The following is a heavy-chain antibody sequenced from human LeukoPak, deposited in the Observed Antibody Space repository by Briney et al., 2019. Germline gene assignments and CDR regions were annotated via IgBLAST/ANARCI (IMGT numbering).Heavy chain of an antibody. CDR2: IYYSGST. V-gene: IGHV4-59*01. D-gene: IGHD2-15*01. J-gene: IGHJ5*02. CDR1: GGSISSYY. Sequence: SETLSFTCTVSGGSISSYYWSWIRQPPGQGLEWIGYIYYSGSTNYNPSLKSRVTISVDTSKNQFSLKLSSVTAADTAVYYCARALSGGPPLYNWFDPWGQGTLVTVSS. CDR3: ARALSGGPPLYNWFDP.